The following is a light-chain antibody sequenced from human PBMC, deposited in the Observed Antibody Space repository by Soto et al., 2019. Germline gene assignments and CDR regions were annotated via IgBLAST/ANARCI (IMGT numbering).Light chain of an antibody. J-gene: IGLJ1*01. Sequence: QSEQPHAASAYRSRWPPVPFSSTGTSSDVGGYNYVSWYLQHPGKARKLMIYEVTKLPSGAPDRFSASQSGNTASLTVFGLQVEHEADYSCSIYAGSNHSVLASRTNVTVL. CDR3: SIYAGSNHSV. CDR2: EVT. V-gene: IGLV2-8*02. CDR1: SSDVGGYNY.